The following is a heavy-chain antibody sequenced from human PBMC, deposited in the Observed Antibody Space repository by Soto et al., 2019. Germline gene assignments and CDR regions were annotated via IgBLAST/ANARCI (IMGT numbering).Heavy chain of an antibody. CDR3: ARTNDYGGNRPFDY. J-gene: IGHJ4*02. D-gene: IGHD4-17*01. CDR1: GGSISSSSYY. CDR2: IYYSGST. V-gene: IGHV4-39*01. Sequence: SETLSLTCTVSGGSISSSSYYWGWIRQPPGKGLEWIGSIYYSGSTYYNPSLKSPVTISVDTPKNQFSLKLSSVTAADTAVYYCARTNDYGGNRPFDYWGQGTLVTVSS.